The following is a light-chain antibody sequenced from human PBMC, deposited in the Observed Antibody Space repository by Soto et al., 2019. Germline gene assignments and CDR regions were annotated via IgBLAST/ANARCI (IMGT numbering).Light chain of an antibody. CDR3: QQSHSTPIT. Sequence: DIQMTQSPSSLSAVVGHRVTITCRASQSIGFNLNWYQQKPGKAPKLLIYGALTLQSGVTSRFSGSGSGTYFTLTISSLQPEDFATYYCQQSHSTPITFGQGTRLEIK. CDR1: QSIGFN. V-gene: IGKV1-39*01. CDR2: GAL. J-gene: IGKJ5*01.